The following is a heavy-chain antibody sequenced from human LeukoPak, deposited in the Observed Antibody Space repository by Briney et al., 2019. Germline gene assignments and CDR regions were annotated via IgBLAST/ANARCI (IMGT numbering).Heavy chain of an antibody. Sequence: ASVKVSCKASGYSFTGYYVHWVRQAPGQGLEWMAWISPYNGATRYAPKFQGGVTLTWDTSISSAFMELSSLRSDDTAVYYCARDDGAAAGSFFDSWGQGTLVTVSS. CDR2: ISPYNGAT. CDR3: ARDDGAAAGSFFDS. D-gene: IGHD6-13*01. V-gene: IGHV1-2*02. CDR1: GYSFTGYY. J-gene: IGHJ4*02.